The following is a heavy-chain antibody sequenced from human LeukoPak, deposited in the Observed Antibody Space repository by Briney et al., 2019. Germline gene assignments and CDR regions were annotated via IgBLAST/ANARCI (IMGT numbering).Heavy chain of an antibody. V-gene: IGHV4-39*07. J-gene: IGHJ6*03. D-gene: IGHD6-13*01. CDR1: GGSISSSSYY. CDR3: AREFGGYSSSWRRPYYYYYYYMDV. Sequence: SETLSLTCTVSGGSISSSSYYWGWIRQPPGKGLEWIGSIYYSGSTYYNPSLKSRVTISVDTSKNQFSLKLSSVTAADTAVYYCAREFGGYSSSWRRPYYYYYYYMDVWGKGTTVTISS. CDR2: IYYSGST.